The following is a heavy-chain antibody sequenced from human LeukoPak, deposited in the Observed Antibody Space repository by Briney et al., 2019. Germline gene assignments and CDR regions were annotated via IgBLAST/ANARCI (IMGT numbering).Heavy chain of an antibody. CDR3: ARVSDFGVVAWFDP. J-gene: IGHJ5*02. CDR2: FYCGGST. Sequence: SETLSLTCTVSGGSISSSSYYWGWIRQPPGKGLEWIGSFYCGGSTYYNPSLKSRVTISVDTSKNQFSLKVSSVTAADTAVYYCARVSDFGVVAWFDPWGQGTLVTVSS. V-gene: IGHV4-39*07. D-gene: IGHD3-3*01. CDR1: GGSISSSSYY.